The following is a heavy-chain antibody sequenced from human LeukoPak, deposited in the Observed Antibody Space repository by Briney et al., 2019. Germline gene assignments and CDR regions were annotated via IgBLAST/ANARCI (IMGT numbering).Heavy chain of an antibody. V-gene: IGHV3-53*05. CDR3: AREEAVDSSSWYGSYYYYYMDV. CDR1: GSSGTTNY. J-gene: IGHJ6*03. Sequence: PGGSLRLSCAASGSSGTTNYMSWVRQAPGKGLEFVSIVYGGDTTVYADSVKGRFTISRDNSKNTLYLQMNSLRAEDTAAYYCAREEAVDSSSWYGSYYYYYMDVWGKGTTVTVSS. D-gene: IGHD6-13*01. CDR2: VYGGDTT.